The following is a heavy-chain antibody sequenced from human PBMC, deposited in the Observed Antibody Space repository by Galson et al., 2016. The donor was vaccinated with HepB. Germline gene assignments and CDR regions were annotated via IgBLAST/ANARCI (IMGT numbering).Heavy chain of an antibody. CDR2: INADGTAT. Sequence: SLRLSCAVSGLDFRRYWMHWVRQTPGKGLVWVSRINADGTATGYADSVKGRFTISRDDAKNTLYLQMNTLRVEDTAVCYCTRETRWYFDLWGRGTLLTVSS. J-gene: IGHJ2*01. CDR3: TRETRWYFDL. CDR1: GLDFRRYW. V-gene: IGHV3-74*01.